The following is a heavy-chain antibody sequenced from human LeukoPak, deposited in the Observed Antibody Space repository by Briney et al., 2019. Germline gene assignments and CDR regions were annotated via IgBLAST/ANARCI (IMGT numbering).Heavy chain of an antibody. D-gene: IGHD4-17*01. Sequence: GGSLRLSCAVSGFTVSSNYMSWVRQAPGKGLEWVSVIYSGGSTYYADSVKGRFTISRDNSKNTLYLQMNSLRGEDTAVYYCARGYGYLDYWGQGTLVTVSS. CDR3: ARGYGYLDY. CDR2: IYSGGST. CDR1: GFTVSSNY. J-gene: IGHJ4*01. V-gene: IGHV3-53*01.